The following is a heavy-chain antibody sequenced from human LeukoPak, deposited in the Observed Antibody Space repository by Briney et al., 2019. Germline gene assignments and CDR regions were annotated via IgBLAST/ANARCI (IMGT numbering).Heavy chain of an antibody. CDR3: SLLWFGELLRADSYLIDY. J-gene: IGHJ4*02. Sequence: GGSLRLSCAASGFTFSSYAMSWVRQAPGKGLEWVSVICTGGNTHYADSVKGRLTISRDISKNTVYLQMNSLRAEDTAVYYCSLLWFGELLRADSYLIDYWGQGIRVTVSS. CDR2: ICTGGNT. V-gene: IGHV3-23*01. D-gene: IGHD3-10*01. CDR1: GFTFSSYA.